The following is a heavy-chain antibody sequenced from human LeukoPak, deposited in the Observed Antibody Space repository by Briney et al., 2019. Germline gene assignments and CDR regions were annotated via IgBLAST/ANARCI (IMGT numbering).Heavy chain of an antibody. V-gene: IGHV1-2*02. D-gene: IGHD2-2*01. J-gene: IGHJ4*02. Sequence: ASVKVSCKASGYTFTGYYIHWVRQAPGQGLDWMGWINPNSGATYYTQNFQGRVTMTGDTSINTVYMELSRLTSDDTAMYYRARAPIYCTSSSCGLAYFDYWGQGTLLTVSS. CDR3: ARAPIYCTSSSCGLAYFDY. CDR2: INPNSGAT. CDR1: GYTFTGYY.